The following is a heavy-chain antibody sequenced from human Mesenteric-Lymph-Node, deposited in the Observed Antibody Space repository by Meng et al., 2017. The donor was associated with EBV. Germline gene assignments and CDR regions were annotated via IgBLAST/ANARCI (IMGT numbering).Heavy chain of an antibody. CDR2: IHYSGST. CDR1: GGSVTSGSYY. D-gene: IGHD1-1*01. CDR3: ARGRRGVQYFDF. J-gene: IGHJ4*02. Sequence: QVTLQESGPGLVKPSETLSLTCTVSGGSVTSGSYYWNWIRQPPGKRLEWIGYIHYSGSTNYNPSLKSQITISVDTSKNQLSLRVSHVTAVDTAVYYCARGRRGVQYFDFWGQGALVTVSS. V-gene: IGHV4-61*01.